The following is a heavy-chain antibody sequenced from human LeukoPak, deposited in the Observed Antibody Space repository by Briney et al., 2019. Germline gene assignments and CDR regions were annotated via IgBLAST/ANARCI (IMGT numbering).Heavy chain of an antibody. Sequence: SETLSLTCTVSGGSISSGGYYWSWIRQPPGKGLEWIGYIYRSGSTYYNPSLKSRVTISVDRSKSQFSLKLSSVTAADTAVYYCARDLNGYNWFDPWGQGTLVTVSS. CDR3: ARDLNGYNWFDP. V-gene: IGHV4-30-2*01. J-gene: IGHJ5*02. CDR1: GGSISSGGYY. D-gene: IGHD1-1*01. CDR2: IYRSGST.